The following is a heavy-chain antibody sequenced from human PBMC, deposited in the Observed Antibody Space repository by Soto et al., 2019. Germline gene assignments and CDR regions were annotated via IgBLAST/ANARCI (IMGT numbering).Heavy chain of an antibody. CDR2: IYYSGST. D-gene: IGHD6-25*01. Sequence: SETLSLTCTVSGGSLSRYYWSWIRQPPGKGLEWIGYIYYSGSTNYNPSLKSRVTISVDTSKNQFSLKLSSVTAADTAVYYCARVTAAEYYYYYYMDVWGKGTTVTVSS. CDR1: GGSLSRYY. J-gene: IGHJ6*03. V-gene: IGHV4-59*01. CDR3: ARVTAAEYYYYYYMDV.